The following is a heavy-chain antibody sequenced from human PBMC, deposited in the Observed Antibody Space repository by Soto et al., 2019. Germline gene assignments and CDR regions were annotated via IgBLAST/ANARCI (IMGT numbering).Heavy chain of an antibody. CDR3: VTQIAVTGAFDY. J-gene: IGHJ4*02. V-gene: IGHV3-15*07. CDR1: GFTFTNIW. CDR2: IKGKADSWTT. Sequence: PGGSLRLSCAASGFTFTNIWMTWVRQAPGKGLEWVGRIKGKADSWTTDYSAPVKGRFTISRDDSKNTVYLQMDSPESDDTAVYYCVTQIAVTGAFDYWGQGA. D-gene: IGHD6-19*01.